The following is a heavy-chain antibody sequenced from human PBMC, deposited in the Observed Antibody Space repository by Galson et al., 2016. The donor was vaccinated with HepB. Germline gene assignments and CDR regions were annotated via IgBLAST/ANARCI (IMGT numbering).Heavy chain of an antibody. V-gene: IGHV1-18*04. J-gene: IGHJ6*03. CDR3: ARGVGGVGDYSEGYYYHYYMDV. Sequence: SVKVSCKASGFMFISYGIRWVRQAPGKGLEWMGRISTFNGNKDFARKFQGRVTITTDTSTNTALMDLRSLRSDDTAVYYCARGVGGVGDYSEGYYYHYYMDVWGTGTTVTVTS. CDR2: ISTFNGNK. CDR1: GFMFISYG. D-gene: IGHD3-16*01.